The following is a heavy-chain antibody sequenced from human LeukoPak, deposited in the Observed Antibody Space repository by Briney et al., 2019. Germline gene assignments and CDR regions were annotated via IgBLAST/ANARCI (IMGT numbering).Heavy chain of an antibody. CDR2: ISSSSSYT. D-gene: IGHD5-18*01. J-gene: IGHJ4*02. V-gene: IGHV3-11*05. CDR1: GFTFSDYY. CDR3: ARDPSGGYSYGPHFDY. Sequence: GSLRLSCAASGFTFSDYYMSWIRQAPGKGLEWVSYISSSSSYTNYADSVKGRFTISRDNAKNSLYLQMNSLRAEDTAVYYCARDPSGGYSYGPHFDYWGQGTLVTVSS.